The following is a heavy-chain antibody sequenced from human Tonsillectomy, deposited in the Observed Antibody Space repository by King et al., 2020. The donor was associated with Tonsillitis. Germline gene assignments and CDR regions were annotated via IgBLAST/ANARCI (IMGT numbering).Heavy chain of an antibody. Sequence: VQLVESGGGLIQPGGSLRLSCAASGFTFSSYAMNWVRRAPGKGLEWVSGITGSGGSTYYADSVKGRFTISRDNSKNTLYLQMNSLRADDTAVYYCAKDREYSYSSPPRVFDYWGQGALVTVSS. V-gene: IGHV3-23*04. CDR2: ITGSGGST. D-gene: IGHD5-18*01. J-gene: IGHJ4*02. CDR3: AKDREYSYSSPPRVFDY. CDR1: GFTFSSYA.